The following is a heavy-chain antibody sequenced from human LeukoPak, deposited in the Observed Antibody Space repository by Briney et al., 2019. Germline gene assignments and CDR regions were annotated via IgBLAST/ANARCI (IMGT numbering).Heavy chain of an antibody. V-gene: IGHV4-59*01. D-gene: IGHD3-22*01. CDR3: ARAYYDSSGYYSRGYYYGMDV. CDR2: IYYSGST. Sequence: SETLSLTCTVSGGSISSYYWSWIRQPPGKGLEWIGYIYYSGSTNHNPSLKSRVTISVDTSKNQFSLKLSSVTAADTAVYYCARAYYDSSGYYSRGYYYGMDVWGQGTTVTVSS. CDR1: GGSISSYY. J-gene: IGHJ6*02.